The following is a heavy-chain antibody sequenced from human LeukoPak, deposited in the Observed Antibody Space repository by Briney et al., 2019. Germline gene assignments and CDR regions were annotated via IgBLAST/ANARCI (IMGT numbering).Heavy chain of an antibody. D-gene: IGHD2-15*01. Sequence: PGGSLRLSCAASGFTFSSYAMSWVRQAPGKGLEWVSVISVSGDSTYYADSVRGRFTISRDNSKNTLFLQMNSLRVEDTAVYYCAKGSGGSCYSAIDSWGQGTLVTVSS. CDR3: AKGSGGSCYSAIDS. CDR1: GFTFSSYA. V-gene: IGHV3-23*01. CDR2: ISVSGDST. J-gene: IGHJ4*02.